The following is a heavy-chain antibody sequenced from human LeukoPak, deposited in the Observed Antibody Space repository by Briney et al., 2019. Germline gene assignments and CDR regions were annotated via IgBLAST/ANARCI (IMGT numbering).Heavy chain of an antibody. CDR3: ASGGGYCSATRCF. D-gene: IGHD2-2*01. CDR2: IGSDSNTL. CDR1: GLNLRSYR. V-gene: IGHV3-48*01. Sequence: GGSLRLSCAASGLNLRSYRMNWVRQAPGKGLEGVSYIGSDSNTLHYADSVRGRFTISRDNAKNLLFLQMNALSSDDTAIYYCASGGGYCSATRCFWGQGTLVTVSS. J-gene: IGHJ4*02.